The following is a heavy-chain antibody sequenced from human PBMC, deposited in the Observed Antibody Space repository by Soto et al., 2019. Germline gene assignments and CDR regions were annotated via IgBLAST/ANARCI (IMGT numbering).Heavy chain of an antibody. CDR3: ARTRVTVESYYDFWSGYLFDY. D-gene: IGHD3-3*01. CDR2: INHSGST. J-gene: IGHJ4*02. V-gene: IGHV4-34*01. CDR1: GGSFSGYY. Sequence: SETLSLTCAVYGGSFSGYYWSWIRQPPGKGLEWIGEINHSGSTNYNPSLKSRVTISVDTSKNQFSLKLSSVTAADTAVYYCARTRVTVESYYDFWSGYLFDYWGQGTLVTVSS.